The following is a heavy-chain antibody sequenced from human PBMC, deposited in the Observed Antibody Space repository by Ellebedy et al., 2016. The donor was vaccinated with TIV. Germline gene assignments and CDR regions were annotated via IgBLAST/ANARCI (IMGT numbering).Heavy chain of an antibody. D-gene: IGHD6-13*01. CDR1: GFNFGDHA. CDR3: TRDRRVAAAGGVYYYYMDV. V-gene: IGHV3-49*03. Sequence: GGSLRLXCATSGFNFGDHAVSWFRQAPGKGLEWVGFIRTKAFGGTTDYAASVKGRFTISRDDSTSIAYLQMNSLKTEDTARYFCTRDRRVAAAGGVYYYYMDVWGKGTTVTVSS. CDR2: IRTKAFGGTT. J-gene: IGHJ6*03.